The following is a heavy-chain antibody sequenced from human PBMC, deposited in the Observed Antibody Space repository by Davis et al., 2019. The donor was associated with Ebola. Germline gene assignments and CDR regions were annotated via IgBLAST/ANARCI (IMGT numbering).Heavy chain of an antibody. CDR1: GFVFSSYV. CDR2: LGTSADT. CDR3: VKDTSNIWFDV. D-gene: IGHD2/OR15-2a*01. J-gene: IGHJ3*01. V-gene: IGHV3-23*01. Sequence: GESLKIPCAASGFVFSSYVMSWVRRAPGKGLEWVSTLGTSADTYYADSVKGRFTISRDNSKNTLHLQMNSLRVEDTAMYYCVKDTSNIWFDVWGQGTLVTVSA.